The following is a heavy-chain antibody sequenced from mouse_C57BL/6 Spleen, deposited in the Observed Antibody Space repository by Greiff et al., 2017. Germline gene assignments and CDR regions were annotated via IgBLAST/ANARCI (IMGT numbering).Heavy chain of an antibody. Sequence: QVQLQQPGTELVKPGASVKLSCKASGYTFTSYWMHWVKQRPGQGLEWIGNFNPSNGGTNYNEKFKSKATLTVDKSSSTAYMQLSSLTSEDSAVYYCAREDSTTDWYFDVWGTGTTVTVSS. J-gene: IGHJ1*03. D-gene: IGHD2-5*01. CDR1: GYTFTSYW. V-gene: IGHV1-53*01. CDR3: AREDSTTDWYFDV. CDR2: FNPSNGGT.